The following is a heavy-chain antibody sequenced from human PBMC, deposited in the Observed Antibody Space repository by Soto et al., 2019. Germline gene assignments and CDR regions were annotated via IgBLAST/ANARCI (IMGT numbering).Heavy chain of an antibody. J-gene: IGHJ4*02. D-gene: IGHD6-13*01. V-gene: IGHV3-30*18. CDR1: GFTFSSFA. CDR3: AKGPRGVAAADFDY. Sequence: GGSLRLSCAASGFTFSSFAMEWVRQAPGKGLGWVAVISKDGRNKYFADSVKGRFTISRDNSKNTLSLQMISLRDEDTAVYYCAKGPRGVAAADFDYWGQGTLVTVSS. CDR2: ISKDGRNK.